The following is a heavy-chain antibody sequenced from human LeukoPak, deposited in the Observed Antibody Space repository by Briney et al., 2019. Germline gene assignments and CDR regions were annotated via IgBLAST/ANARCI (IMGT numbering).Heavy chain of an antibody. V-gene: IGHV1-2*02. CDR3: ARDLLGSYYYGSGSTSWGY. J-gene: IGHJ4*02. CDR2: INPNSGGT. D-gene: IGHD3-10*01. CDR1: GYTFTGYY. Sequence: ASVKVSCKASGYTFTGYYMHWVRQAPGQGLEWMGWINPNSGGTNYAQTFQGRVTMTRDTSISTAYMELSRLRSDDTAVYYCARDLLGSYYYGSGSTSWGYWGQGTLVTVSS.